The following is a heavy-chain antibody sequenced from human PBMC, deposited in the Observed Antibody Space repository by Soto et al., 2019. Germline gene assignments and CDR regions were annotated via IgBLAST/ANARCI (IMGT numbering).Heavy chain of an antibody. J-gene: IGHJ4*02. CDR1: GGTFSSNA. V-gene: IGHV1-69*06. CDR2: IIPIFGTA. D-gene: IGHD1-26*01. Sequence: SVKVSCKASGGTFSSNAISWVRQAPGQGLEWMGGIIPIFGTANYAQKFQGRVTITADKSTSTAYMELSSLRSEDTAVYYCARATGSGTHSIDYWGQGTLVTVSS. CDR3: ARATGSGTHSIDY.